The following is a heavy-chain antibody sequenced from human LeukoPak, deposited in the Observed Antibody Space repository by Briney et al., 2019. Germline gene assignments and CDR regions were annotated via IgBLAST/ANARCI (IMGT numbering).Heavy chain of an antibody. Sequence: GASVKVSCKASGYTFTSYGISWVRQAPGQGLEWMGWISAYNGNTNYAQKLQGRVTMTTDTSTSTAYMELRSLRSDDTAVYYCARVIPMRYIAAAGSVNAFDIWGQGTMVTVSS. CDR1: GYTFTSYG. J-gene: IGHJ3*02. CDR2: ISAYNGNT. D-gene: IGHD6-13*01. V-gene: IGHV1-18*01. CDR3: ARVIPMRYIAAAGSVNAFDI.